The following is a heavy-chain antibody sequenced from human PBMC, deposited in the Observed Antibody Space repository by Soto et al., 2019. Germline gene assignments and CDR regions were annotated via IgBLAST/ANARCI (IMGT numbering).Heavy chain of an antibody. J-gene: IGHJ5*02. CDR2: ISGGGGST. Sequence: GGSLRLSCAASGFTFSSYAMSWVRQAPGKGLEWVSAISGGGGSTYYADSVKGRFTISRDNTKNTLYLQMNSLRDEDTAVYYCAKIAYYDILSGSRKYNWFDPWAQGTLVNVSS. D-gene: IGHD3-9*01. CDR3: AKIAYYDILSGSRKYNWFDP. V-gene: IGHV3-23*01. CDR1: GFTFSSYA.